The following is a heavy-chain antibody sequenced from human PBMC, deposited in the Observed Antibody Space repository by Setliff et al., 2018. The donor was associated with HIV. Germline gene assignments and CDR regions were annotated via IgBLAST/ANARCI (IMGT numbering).Heavy chain of an antibody. D-gene: IGHD5-18*01. CDR2: INPNSGGT. CDR3: ARTLLRDTAMASGPDY. Sequence: ASVKVSCKASGYTFTGYYMHWVRQAPGQGLEWMGRINPNSGGTNYAQKFQGRVTMTRDTSISTAYMELSRLRSDDTAVYYCARTLLRDTAMASGPDYWGQGTLVTSPQ. V-gene: IGHV1-2*06. J-gene: IGHJ4*02. CDR1: GYTFTGYY.